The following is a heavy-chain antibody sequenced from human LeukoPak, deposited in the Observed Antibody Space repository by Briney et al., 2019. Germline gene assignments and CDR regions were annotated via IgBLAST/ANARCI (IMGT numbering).Heavy chain of an antibody. CDR1: GGSISSSSYY. V-gene: IGHV4-61*05. CDR3: ARAVLDLNSSGWLGS. J-gene: IGHJ5*01. D-gene: IGHD6-19*01. CDR2: IYYSGST. Sequence: SETLSLTCTVSGGSISSSSYYWGWIRQPPGKGLEWIGYIYYSGSTNYNPSLKSRVTISVDTSKNQFSLKLSSVTAADTAVYYCARAVLDLNSSGWLGSWGQGTLVTVSS.